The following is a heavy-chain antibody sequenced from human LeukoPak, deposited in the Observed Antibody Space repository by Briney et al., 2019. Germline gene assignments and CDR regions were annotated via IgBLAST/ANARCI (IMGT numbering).Heavy chain of an antibody. CDR3: ARVKQLWLRVRYYFDY. CDR2: INHSGST. CDR1: GGSSSGYY. Sequence: PSETLSLTCAVYGGSSSGYYWSWIRQPPGKGLEWIGEINHSGSTNYNPSLKSRVTISVDTSKNQFSLKLSSVTAADTAVYYCARVKQLWLRVRYYFDYWGQGTLVTVSS. V-gene: IGHV4-34*01. D-gene: IGHD5-18*01. J-gene: IGHJ4*02.